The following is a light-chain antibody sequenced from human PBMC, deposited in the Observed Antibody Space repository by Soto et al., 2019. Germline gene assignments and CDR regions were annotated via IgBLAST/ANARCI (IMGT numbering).Light chain of an antibody. V-gene: IGKV2-28*01. Sequence: DIVMTRSPLSMPVTPGRPASISCRSSQSLLHSNGYKYLDWYLQKPGQSPQVXXYLGSNRASGVPDRFSGSGSGTDGTMKISRVQAEDGGVYYCMQALQTPITFGQGTRLEIK. CDR1: QSLLHSNGYKY. J-gene: IGKJ5*01. CDR3: MQALQTPIT. CDR2: LGS.